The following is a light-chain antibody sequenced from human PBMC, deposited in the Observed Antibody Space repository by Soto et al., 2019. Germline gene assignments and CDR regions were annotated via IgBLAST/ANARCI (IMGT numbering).Light chain of an antibody. CDR1: SNDVGAYNF. V-gene: IGLV2-14*01. Sequence: QSALTQPASVSGSPGQSITITCAGTSNDVGAYNFVSWYQQRPGKAPKLVIFAVSDRPSGVSNRFSGSRSGYTASLTISGLQSEDEAFYYCASYASGGTPWVFGGGTKVTVL. CDR3: ASYASGGTPWV. CDR2: AVS. J-gene: IGLJ3*02.